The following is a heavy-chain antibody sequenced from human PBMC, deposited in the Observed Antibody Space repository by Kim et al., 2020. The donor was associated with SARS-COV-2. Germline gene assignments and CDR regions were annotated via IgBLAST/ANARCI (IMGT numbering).Heavy chain of an antibody. CDR3: ASHPHSSGYSGYDFPFQPSPIDY. J-gene: IGHJ4*02. Sequence: SVKVSCKASGGTFSSYAISWVRQAPGQGLEWMGGIIPIFGTANYAQKFQGRVTITADESTSTAYMELSSLRSEDTAVYYCASHPHSSGYSGYDFPFQPSPIDYWGQGTLVTVSS. D-gene: IGHD5-12*01. V-gene: IGHV1-69*13. CDR2: IIPIFGTA. CDR1: GGTFSSYA.